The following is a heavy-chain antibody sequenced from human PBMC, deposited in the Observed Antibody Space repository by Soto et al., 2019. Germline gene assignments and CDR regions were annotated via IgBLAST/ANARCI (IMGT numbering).Heavy chain of an antibody. CDR2: IWYDGSKT. D-gene: IGHD1-26*01. CDR1: GFTFSSFG. Sequence: QVQLVESGGGVVQPGRALRLSCVTSGFTFSSFGFHWVRQAPGGGLEWVALIWYDGSKTYYADFVKGRLTISRDDSKNKLLLEMHRLGAAPTAEHSCARDLGSRAYFFHSWGPRTLVSAS. J-gene: IGHJ4*02. CDR3: ARDLGSRAYFFHS. V-gene: IGHV3-33*01.